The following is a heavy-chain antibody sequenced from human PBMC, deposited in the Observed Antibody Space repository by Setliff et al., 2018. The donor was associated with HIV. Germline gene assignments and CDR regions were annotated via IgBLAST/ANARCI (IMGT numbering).Heavy chain of an antibody. V-gene: IGHV4-39*02. CDR2: IAYTGST. Sequence: SETLSLTCTVSGGSISSRNFYWGWIRQPPGKGLEWIGSIAYTGSTYYNPSLKSRVTISIDTSKNQFSLKLNSVTAADTAMYYCARDGGSSGWYFVLGYSDYWGPGTLVTVSS. CDR3: ARDGGSSGWYFVLGYSDY. D-gene: IGHD6-19*01. J-gene: IGHJ4*02. CDR1: GGSISSRNFY.